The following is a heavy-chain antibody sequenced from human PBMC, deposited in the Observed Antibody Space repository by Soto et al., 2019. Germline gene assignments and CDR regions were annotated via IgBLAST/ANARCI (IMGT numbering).Heavy chain of an antibody. V-gene: IGHV4-34*01. D-gene: IGHD2-2*01. Sequence: SETLSLTCAVYGGSFSGYYWSWIRQPPGKGLEWIGEINHSVSTNYNPSLKSRVTISVDTSKNQFSLKLSSVTAADTAVYYCARGRLSEYCSSTSCYARPYYYYYGMDVWGQGTRVTVSS. CDR1: GGSFSGYY. CDR3: ARGRLSEYCSSTSCYARPYYYYYGMDV. CDR2: INHSVST. J-gene: IGHJ6*02.